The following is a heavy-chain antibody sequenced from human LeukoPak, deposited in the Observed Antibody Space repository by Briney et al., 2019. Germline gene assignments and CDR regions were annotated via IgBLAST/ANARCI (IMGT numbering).Heavy chain of an antibody. D-gene: IGHD6-6*01. J-gene: IGHJ5*02. CDR2: ISGSGGST. Sequence: GASLRLSCAASGFTFSSYAMSWVRQAPGKGLEWVSVISGSGGSTYYADSVKGRFTISRDNSKNTLYLQMNSLRAEDTAVYSCAKCGQQLVPRWFDPWGQGTLVTVSS. CDR3: AKCGQQLVPRWFDP. CDR1: GFTFSSYA. V-gene: IGHV3-23*01.